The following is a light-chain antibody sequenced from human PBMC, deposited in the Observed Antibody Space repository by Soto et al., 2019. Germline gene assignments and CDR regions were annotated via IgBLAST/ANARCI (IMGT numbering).Light chain of an antibody. CDR1: QSVSSNY. CDR2: GAS. CDR3: QQDGSSLWT. V-gene: IGKV3-20*01. Sequence: EIVLTQSPGTLSLSPGERATLSCRASQSVSSNYLAWYQQKPGQAPRPLIYGASSRATGIPDRFSGSGAGTDFTLTISRLESEDFAVYYCQQDGSSLWTFGHGTMLDIK. J-gene: IGKJ1*01.